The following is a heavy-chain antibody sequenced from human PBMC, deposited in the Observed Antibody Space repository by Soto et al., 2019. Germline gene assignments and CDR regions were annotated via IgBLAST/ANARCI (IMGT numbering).Heavy chain of an antibody. V-gene: IGHV3-23*01. Sequence: GGSLRLSCAGSGFSFGGYAMSWVRQAPGKGLGWVSGISGGGTSTYYADSVKGRFTISRDSSMVYLQMNSLRAGDTAVYYCAKWCGYYPHSSEMDVWGQGTTLTVSS. D-gene: IGHD5-18*01. J-gene: IGHJ6*02. CDR2: ISGGGTST. CDR1: GFSFGGYA. CDR3: AKWCGYYPHSSEMDV.